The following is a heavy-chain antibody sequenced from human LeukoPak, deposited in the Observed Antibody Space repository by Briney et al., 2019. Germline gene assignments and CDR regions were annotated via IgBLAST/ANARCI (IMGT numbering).Heavy chain of an antibody. CDR3: AITTYSSPWLDE. V-gene: IGHV3-74*01. CDR1: GFTFSSYW. Sequence: GGSVRHSCAASGFTFSSYWMHWVRQAPGKGPVWVSRINTDGSSTSYADSVKGRFTISRDNAKNTLYLQMNSLRAEDTAVYYCAITTYSSPWLDEWGRG. J-gene: IGHJ4*02. D-gene: IGHD6-13*01. CDR2: INTDGSST.